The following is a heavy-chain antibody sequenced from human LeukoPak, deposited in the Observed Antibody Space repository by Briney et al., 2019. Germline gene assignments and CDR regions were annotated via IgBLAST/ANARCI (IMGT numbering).Heavy chain of an antibody. V-gene: IGHV3-30*18. D-gene: IGHD6-13*01. J-gene: IGHJ4*02. CDR1: GFTFSSYG. CDR2: ISYDGSNK. CDR3: AKPFAYSSSWYYFDY. Sequence: PGRSLRLSCAASGFTFSSYGMHWVRQAPGKGLEWVAVISYDGSNKYYADSVKGRFTISRDNSKNTLYLQMNSLRAEDTAVYYCAKPFAYSSSWYYFDYWAQETRVTVSS.